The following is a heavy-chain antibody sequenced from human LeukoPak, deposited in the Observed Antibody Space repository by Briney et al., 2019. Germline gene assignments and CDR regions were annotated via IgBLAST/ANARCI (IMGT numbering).Heavy chain of an antibody. V-gene: IGHV3-21*01. CDR2: ISSSSSYI. CDR3: ASPYSSSFRLDY. D-gene: IGHD6-6*01. Sequence: GGSLRLSCAASGFTFSSYSMNWVRQAPGKGLEWVSSISSSSSYIYYADSVKGRFTISRDNAKNSLHLQMNSLRAEDTAVYYCASPYSSSFRLDYWGQGTLVTVSS. J-gene: IGHJ4*02. CDR1: GFTFSSYS.